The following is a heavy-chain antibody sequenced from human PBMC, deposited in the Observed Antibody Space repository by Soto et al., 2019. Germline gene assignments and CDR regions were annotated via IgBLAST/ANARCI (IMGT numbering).Heavy chain of an antibody. J-gene: IGHJ4*02. CDR3: ARDPGYCSGGSCYLPFDY. CDR1: GGTFSSYA. D-gene: IGHD2-15*01. Sequence: GASVKFSCKASGGTFSSYAISWVRQAPGQGLECMGGIIPIFGTANYAQKFQGRVTITADESTSTAYMELSSLRSEDTAVYYCARDPGYCSGGSCYLPFDYWGQGTLVTVSS. V-gene: IGHV1-69*13. CDR2: IIPIFGTA.